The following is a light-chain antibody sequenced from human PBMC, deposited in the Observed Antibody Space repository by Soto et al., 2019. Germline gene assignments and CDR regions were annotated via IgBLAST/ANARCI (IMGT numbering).Light chain of an antibody. Sequence: DIPMTQSPSTLSASVGDRVIIVCRASQSISGWLAWYQQKPGKAPKLLIYKASSLESGVPSRFSGSGSGTEFTLTISSLQPDDSASYYCQQYNSYPVTFGPGTKMGIK. CDR2: KAS. V-gene: IGKV1-5*03. CDR1: QSISGW. J-gene: IGKJ3*01. CDR3: QQYNSYPVT.